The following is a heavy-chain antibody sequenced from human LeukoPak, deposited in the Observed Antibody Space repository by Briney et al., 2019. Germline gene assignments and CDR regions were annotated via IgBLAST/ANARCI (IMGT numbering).Heavy chain of an antibody. Sequence: GGSLRLSCAASGFTFSNYWMTWVRQAPGKGLEWVAHINQDGSEEHYMDSAKARFTISRDNAKNSLSLQMNSLRAEDTAVYYRVRDGGVSGYDLLDYWGLGTLVTVSS. V-gene: IGHV3-7*01. J-gene: IGHJ4*02. CDR2: INQDGSEE. D-gene: IGHD5-12*01. CDR3: VRDGGVSGYDLLDY. CDR1: GFTFSNYW.